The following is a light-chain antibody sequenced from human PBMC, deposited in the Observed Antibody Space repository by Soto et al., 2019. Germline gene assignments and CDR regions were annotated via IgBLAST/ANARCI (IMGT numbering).Light chain of an antibody. V-gene: IGKV2-28*01. Sequence: DIVMTQSPLSLAVTPGEPASISCRSSQSPVHSNGNNFFDWYLQKPGQSPHLLIYWGSNRASGVADRCSGSASGTDFPLTISRVEAEDVGVSYCMQALQTQYTFGQGTKRAIK. J-gene: IGKJ2*01. CDR3: MQALQTQYT. CDR1: QSPVHSNGNNF. CDR2: WGS.